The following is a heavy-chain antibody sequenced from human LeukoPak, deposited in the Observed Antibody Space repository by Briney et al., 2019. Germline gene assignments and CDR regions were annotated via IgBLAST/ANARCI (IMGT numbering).Heavy chain of an antibody. CDR1: GYTFTSYY. Sequence: ASVKVSCKASGYTFTSYYMHWVRQAPGQGLEWMGIINPSGGSTSYAQKFQGRVTMTRDTSTSTVYMELSRLRSDDTAVYYCARGTVTTLSYYYYYMDVWGKGTTVTVSS. J-gene: IGHJ6*03. V-gene: IGHV1-46*01. CDR3: ARGTVTTLSYYYYYMDV. D-gene: IGHD4-11*01. CDR2: INPSGGST.